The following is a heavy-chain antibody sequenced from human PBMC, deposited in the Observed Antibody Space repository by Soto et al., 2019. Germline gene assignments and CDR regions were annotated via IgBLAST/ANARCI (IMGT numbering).Heavy chain of an antibody. V-gene: IGHV3-30*18. D-gene: IGHD3-3*01. CDR3: ANGHMTIFGVVREDGMDV. CDR1: GFTFSSYG. CDR2: ISYDGSNK. Sequence: QVQLVESGGGVVQPGRSLRLSCAASGFTFSSYGMHWVRQAPGKGLEWVAVISYDGSNKYYADSVKGRFTISRDNSKNTLYLQMNSLRAEDTAVYYCANGHMTIFGVVREDGMDVWGQGTTVTVSS. J-gene: IGHJ6*02.